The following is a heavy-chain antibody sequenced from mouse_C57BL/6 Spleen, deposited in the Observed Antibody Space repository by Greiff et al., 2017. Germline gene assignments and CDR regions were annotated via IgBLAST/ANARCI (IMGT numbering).Heavy chain of an antibody. CDR3: ARRILRYYAMDY. J-gene: IGHJ4*01. CDR2: ISNGGGST. CDR1: GFTFSDYY. D-gene: IGHD1-1*01. V-gene: IGHV5-12*01. Sequence: EVKLMESGGGLVQPGGSLKLSCAASGFTFSDYYMYWVRQTPEKRLEWVAYISNGGGSTYYPDTVKGRFTISRDNAKNTLYLQMSRLKSEDTAMYYCARRILRYYAMDYWGQGTSVTVSS.